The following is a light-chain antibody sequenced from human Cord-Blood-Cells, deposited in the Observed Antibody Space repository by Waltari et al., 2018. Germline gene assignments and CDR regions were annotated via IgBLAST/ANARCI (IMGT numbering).Light chain of an antibody. J-gene: IGLJ1*01. CDR1: SSDVGSYNL. CDR3: CSYAGSSTYV. CDR2: ELS. V-gene: IGLV2-23*02. Sequence: QSALTQPASVSGSPGQSITISCTGTSSDVGSYNLVSWYQQHPGKATKLMSDELSKRPSGVDNRFSGSKAGNTASLTISGLQAEDDADYDCCSYAGSSTYVFGTGTKVSVL.